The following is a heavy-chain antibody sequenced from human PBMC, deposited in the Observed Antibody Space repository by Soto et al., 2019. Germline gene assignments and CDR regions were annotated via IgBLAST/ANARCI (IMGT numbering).Heavy chain of an antibody. CDR1: GGTFNTVA. J-gene: IGHJ4*02. V-gene: IGHV1-69*01. D-gene: IGHD2-15*01. CDR2: IIPIFGTS. Sequence: QVQLVQSGAEVKKPGSSVKVSCKASGGTFNTVAISWVRQAPGQGLEWMGGIIPIFGTSNYAQNFQGRVTITADESTNTAYMEWSSLRSEDTALYYCARVSGGFDSWGQGTLVTVSS. CDR3: ARVSGGFDS.